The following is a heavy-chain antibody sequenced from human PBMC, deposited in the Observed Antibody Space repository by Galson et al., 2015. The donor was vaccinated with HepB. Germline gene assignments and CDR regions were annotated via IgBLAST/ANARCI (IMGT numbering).Heavy chain of an antibody. CDR1: GFTVSSNY. CDR2: IYSGGST. V-gene: IGHV3-53*01. J-gene: IGHJ6*03. CDR3: ARGGWELSLTNYYYMDV. D-gene: IGHD1-26*01. Sequence: SLRLSCAASGFTVSSNYMSWVRQAPGKGLEWVSVIYSGGSTYYADSVKGRFTISRDNSKNTLYLQMNSLRAEDTAVYYCARGGWELSLTNYYYMDVWGKGTTVTVSS.